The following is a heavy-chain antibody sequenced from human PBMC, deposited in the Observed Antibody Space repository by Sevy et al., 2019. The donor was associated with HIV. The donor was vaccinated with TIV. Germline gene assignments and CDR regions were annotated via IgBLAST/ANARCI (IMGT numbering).Heavy chain of an antibody. Sequence: GGSLRLSCAASGFTFRTHWMHWVRHAPGKGLMWVSRINSDGIETSYAESVKGRFTISTDYAKKTLFLQMSNLRGDDTAVYYCAREEGTIVGELFYYYMDVWGKGTTVTVSS. CDR1: GFTFRTHW. J-gene: IGHJ6*04. V-gene: IGHV3-74*01. CDR2: INSDGIET. D-gene: IGHD3-10*01. CDR3: AREEGTIVGELFYYYMDV.